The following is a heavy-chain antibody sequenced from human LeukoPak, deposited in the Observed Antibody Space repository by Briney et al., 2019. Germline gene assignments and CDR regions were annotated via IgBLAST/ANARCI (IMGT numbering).Heavy chain of an antibody. CDR1: GVTFSGYW. Sequence: PGGSLRLSCAASGVTFSGYWMSWVRQAPGKGLEGVANIKPDGSERYYVDSVKGRFTVSRDNAKNSLYLQMNSLRAGDTAIYYCASGNWNDRAFDIWGQGTMVTVSS. D-gene: IGHD1-20*01. CDR3: ASGNWNDRAFDI. J-gene: IGHJ3*02. V-gene: IGHV3-7*01. CDR2: IKPDGSER.